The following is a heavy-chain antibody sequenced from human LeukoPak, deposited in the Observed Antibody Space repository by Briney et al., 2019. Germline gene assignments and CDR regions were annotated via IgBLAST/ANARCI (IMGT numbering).Heavy chain of an antibody. V-gene: IGHV4-39*01. CDR3: ARHLARQWLVRFDY. CDR2: IYYSGST. J-gene: IGHJ4*02. CDR1: GGSISSSSYY. Sequence: PSETLSLTCTVSGGSISSSSYYWGWIRQPPGKGLEWIGSIYYSGSTYYNPSLKSRVTISVDTSKNQFSLKLSSVTAADTAVYYWARHLARQWLVRFDYWGQGTLVTVSS. D-gene: IGHD6-19*01.